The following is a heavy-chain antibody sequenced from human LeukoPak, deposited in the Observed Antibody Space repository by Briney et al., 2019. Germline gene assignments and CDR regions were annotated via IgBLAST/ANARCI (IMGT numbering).Heavy chain of an antibody. CDR1: GFTLSSYA. CDR3: AKDLGPQQRGYSYGYLAQ. D-gene: IGHD5-18*01. J-gene: IGHJ4*02. CDR2: ISGSGGST. V-gene: IGHV3-23*01. Sequence: GGSLRLSCAASGFTLSSYAMSWVRQAPGKGLEWVSAISGSGGSTYYADSVKGRFTISRDNSKNTLYLQMNSQRAEDTAVYYCAKDLGPQQRGYSYGYLAQWGQGTLVTVSS.